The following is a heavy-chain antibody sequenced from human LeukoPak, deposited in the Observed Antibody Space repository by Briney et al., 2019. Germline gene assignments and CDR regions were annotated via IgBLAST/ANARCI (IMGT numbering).Heavy chain of an antibody. CDR1: GGSISSYY. CDR3: ARVGPRMAFDI. CDR2: IYYSGST. V-gene: IGHV4-59*01. D-gene: IGHD2-15*01. J-gene: IGHJ3*02. Sequence: SETLSLTCTVSGGSISSYYWSWIRQPPGKGLEWIGYIYYSGSTNYNPSLKSRVTISVDTSKNQFSLKLSSVTAADTAVYYCARVGPRMAFDIWGQGTMVTVSS.